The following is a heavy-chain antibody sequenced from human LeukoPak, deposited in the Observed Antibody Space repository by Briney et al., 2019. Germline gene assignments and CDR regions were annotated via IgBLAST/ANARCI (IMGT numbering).Heavy chain of an antibody. CDR1: GRSISPYY. J-gene: IGHJ4*02. Sequence: SETLSLTCSVSGRSISPYYWGWIRQPPGKGLEWIGSIYHSGSTYYNPSHKSRVTISVDTSKNQFSLKLSSVTAADTAVYYCAESSYSIFDYWGQGTLVTVSS. D-gene: IGHD5-18*01. CDR2: IYHSGST. V-gene: IGHV4-38-2*02. CDR3: AESSYSIFDY.